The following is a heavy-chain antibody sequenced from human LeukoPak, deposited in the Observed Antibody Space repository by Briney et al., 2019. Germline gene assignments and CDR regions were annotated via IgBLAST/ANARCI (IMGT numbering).Heavy chain of an antibody. CDR3: ARGGTYYPCIDY. CDR1: GYTFTSSY. CDR2: INAYNGQT. J-gene: IGHJ4*02. V-gene: IGHV1-18*01. Sequence: ASVKVSCKTSGYTFTSSYINWVRQAPGQGLEWMGWINAYNGQTSYAQKFQGRVTMTTDSSTSTAYMDLTSLRSDDTAVYYCARGGTYYPCIDYWGQGTLVTVSS. D-gene: IGHD1-26*01.